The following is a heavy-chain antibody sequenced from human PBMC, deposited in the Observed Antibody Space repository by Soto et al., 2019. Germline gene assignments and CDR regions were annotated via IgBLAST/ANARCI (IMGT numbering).Heavy chain of an antibody. D-gene: IGHD3-9*01. CDR3: ARQDYDILTADY. V-gene: IGHV4-39*01. CDR2: IYYSGST. J-gene: IGHJ4*02. Sequence: SETLSLTRTVSGGSISSSSYYWGGIRQPPGKGLEWIGSIYYSGSTYYNPSLKSRVTISVDTSKNQFSLKLSSVTAADTAVYYCARQDYDILTADYWGQGTLVTVSS. CDR1: GGSISSSSYY.